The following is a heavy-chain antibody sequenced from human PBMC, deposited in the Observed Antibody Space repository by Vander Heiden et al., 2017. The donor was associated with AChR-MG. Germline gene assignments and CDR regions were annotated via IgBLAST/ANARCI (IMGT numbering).Heavy chain of an antibody. CDR3: ARDDSLVLMSEFDY. CDR2: ISSSSSYI. D-gene: IGHD2-8*01. CDR1: GFTFRSYS. V-gene: IGHV3-21*01. J-gene: IGHJ4*02. Sequence: EVQLVESGGGLVKPGGSLRLSCAASGFTFRSYSINWVRQAPGKGLEWVSSISSSSSYIYYADSVKGRFTISRDNAKNSLYLQMNSLRAEDTAVYYCARDDSLVLMSEFDYWGQGTLVTVSS.